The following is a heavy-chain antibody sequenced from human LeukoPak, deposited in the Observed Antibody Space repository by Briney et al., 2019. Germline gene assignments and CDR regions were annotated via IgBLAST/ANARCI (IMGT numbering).Heavy chain of an antibody. D-gene: IGHD3-22*01. CDR2: ISGSGGST. J-gene: IGHJ4*02. V-gene: IGHV3-23*01. Sequence: GGSLRLSCAASGFTFSSYAMSWVRQAPGKGLEWVSAISGSGGSTYYAGSVKGRFTISRDNSKNTLYLQMNSLRAEDTAVYYCAKEGYYDSSGTPFDYWGQGTLVTVSS. CDR3: AKEGYYDSSGTPFDY. CDR1: GFTFSSYA.